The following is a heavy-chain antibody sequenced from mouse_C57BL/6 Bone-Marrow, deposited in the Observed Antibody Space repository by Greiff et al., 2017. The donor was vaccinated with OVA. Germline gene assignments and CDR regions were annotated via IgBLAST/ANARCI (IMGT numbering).Heavy chain of an antibody. Sequence: VQLQQSGAELARPGASVKLSCKASGYTFTSYGISWVKQRTGQGLEWIGMIHPNSGSTNYNEKFKSKATLTVDKSSSTAYMQLSSLTSEDSAVYYCARGGFAYWGQGTLVTVSA. V-gene: IGHV1-81*01. CDR2: IHPNSGST. J-gene: IGHJ3*01. CDR1: GYTFTSYG. CDR3: ARGGFAY.